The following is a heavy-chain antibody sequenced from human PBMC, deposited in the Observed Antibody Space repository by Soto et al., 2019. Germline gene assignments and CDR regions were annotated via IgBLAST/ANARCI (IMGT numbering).Heavy chain of an antibody. Sequence: EVRLVESGGGLIQPGGSLTVSCAASGFSVSDNYMSWVRQPPGKGLEWVSVIYRGGTIFYADSVKGRFIISRDSSKNTMYLQMNTLRGEDTATYYCASVSCSGGGCYPDWYFDLWGRGTLVTVSS. CDR3: ASVSCSGGGCYPDWYFDL. V-gene: IGHV3-53*01. CDR1: GFSVSDNY. D-gene: IGHD2-15*01. J-gene: IGHJ2*01. CDR2: IYRGGTI.